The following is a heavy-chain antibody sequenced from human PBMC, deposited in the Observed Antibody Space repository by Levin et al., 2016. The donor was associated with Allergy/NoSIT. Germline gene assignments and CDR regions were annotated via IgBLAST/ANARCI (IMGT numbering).Heavy chain of an antibody. CDR3: AKRDDGTNFVFDY. J-gene: IGHJ4*02. V-gene: IGHV3-23*01. CDR2: VSGSGAHT. D-gene: IGHD2/OR15-2a*01. Sequence: VRQAPGKGLQWVAAVSGSGAHTLYIDSVKGRFTISRDNSKNTLHLQMNSLRADDTAVYYCAKRDDGTNFVFDYWGQGTLVTVSS.